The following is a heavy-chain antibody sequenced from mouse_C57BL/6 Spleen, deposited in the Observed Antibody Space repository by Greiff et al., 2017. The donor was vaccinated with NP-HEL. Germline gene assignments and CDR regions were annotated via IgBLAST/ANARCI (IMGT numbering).Heavy chain of an antibody. CDR2: IDPSDSYT. V-gene: IGHV1-69*01. Sequence: QVQLQQPGAELVMPGASVKLSCKASGYTFTSYWMHWVKQRPGQGLEWIGEIDPSDSYTNYNQKFKGKSTLTVDKSSSTAYMQLSSLTSEDSAVYYCARPHYYGSSNFDYWGPGTTLTVSS. D-gene: IGHD1-1*01. CDR3: ARPHYYGSSNFDY. J-gene: IGHJ2*01. CDR1: GYTFTSYW.